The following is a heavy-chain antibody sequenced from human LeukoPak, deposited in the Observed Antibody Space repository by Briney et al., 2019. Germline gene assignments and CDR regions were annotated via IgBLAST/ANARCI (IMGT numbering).Heavy chain of an antibody. CDR2: ISWNSGSI. Sequence: PGRPLRLYCAASVFTFDAYAMHWVRQAPGKGLEWVSGISWNSGSIGYADSVKGRFTISRDNAKNSLYLQMNSLRAEDTALYYCVKGTSGYTSSWYVYWGQGTLVTVSS. CDR1: VFTFDAYA. J-gene: IGHJ4*02. D-gene: IGHD6-13*01. V-gene: IGHV3-9*01. CDR3: VKGTSGYTSSWYVY.